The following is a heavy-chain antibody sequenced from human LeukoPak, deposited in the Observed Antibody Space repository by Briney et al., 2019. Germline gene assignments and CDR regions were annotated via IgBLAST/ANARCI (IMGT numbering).Heavy chain of an antibody. D-gene: IGHD2-2*01. CDR2: INSDGSST. CDR3: ARDPYRGVPAPFPQNEFDP. J-gene: IGHJ5*02. CDR1: GFTFSSYS. Sequence: PGGSLRLSCAASGFTFSSYSMNWVRQAPGKGLVWVSRINSDGSSTSYADSVKGRFTISRDNAKNTLYLQMNSLRAEDTAVYYCARDPYRGVPAPFPQNEFDPWGQGTLVTVSS. V-gene: IGHV3-74*01.